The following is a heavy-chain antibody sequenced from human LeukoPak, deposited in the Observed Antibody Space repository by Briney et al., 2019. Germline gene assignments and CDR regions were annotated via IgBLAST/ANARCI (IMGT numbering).Heavy chain of an antibody. CDR1: GGSISSGGYY. V-gene: IGHV4-30-2*01. D-gene: IGHD3-3*01. Sequence: SQTLSLTCTVSGGSISSGGYYWSWIRQPPGKGLEWIGYIYHSGSTYYNPSLKSRVTISVDRSKNQFSLKLSSVTAADTAVYYCARVCGENYDFWSGYGGTCDTWGQGTLVTVSS. CDR2: IYHSGST. J-gene: IGHJ5*02. CDR3: ARVCGENYDFWSGYGGTCDT.